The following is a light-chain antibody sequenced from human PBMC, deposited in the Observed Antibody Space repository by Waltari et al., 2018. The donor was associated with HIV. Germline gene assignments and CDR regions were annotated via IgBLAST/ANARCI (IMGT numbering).Light chain of an antibody. V-gene: IGKV3-20*01. CDR3: QQYGNSPPYT. CDR1: QSLRSSY. CDR2: GAS. J-gene: IGKJ2*01. Sequence: EIVLTQSPGTLSLSPGERATLSCRASQSLRSSYLAWYQQKPGQAPRLLIYGASSRATGIPDRFSGSGSGTDFTLTISRLEPEDFAVYYCQQYGNSPPYTFGQGTKLGIK.